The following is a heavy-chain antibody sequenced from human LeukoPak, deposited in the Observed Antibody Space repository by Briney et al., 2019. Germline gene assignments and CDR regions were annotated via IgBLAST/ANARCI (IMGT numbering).Heavy chain of an antibody. V-gene: IGHV3-33*01. CDR2: IWYDGSNK. CDR3: ARETPYGPLDY. CDR1: GFTFSSYG. J-gene: IGHJ4*02. D-gene: IGHD3-16*01. Sequence: PGGSLRLSCAASGFTFSSYGMHWVRQAPGKGLEWVAVIWYDGSNKYYADSVKGRFTISRDNSKNTLYLQMNSLRAEDTAVYYCARETPYGPLDYWGQGTLVTVSS.